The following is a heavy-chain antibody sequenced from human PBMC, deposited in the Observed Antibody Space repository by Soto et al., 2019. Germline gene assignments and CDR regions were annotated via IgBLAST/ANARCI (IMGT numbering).Heavy chain of an antibody. V-gene: IGHV3-74*01. CDR2: INPEDTTT. D-gene: IGHD1-26*01. CDR1: GFTLANYW. J-gene: IGHJ6*02. Sequence: EVQLVESGGGLVQPGGSPRLSCAASGFTLANYWIHWIRQAPGEGLVWVARINPEDTTTNYADSVKGRFSISRDNAKDTVSLQLNNLRGEDTAVYYCGRGGREPVDVWGQGTTVIVSS. CDR3: GRGGREPVDV.